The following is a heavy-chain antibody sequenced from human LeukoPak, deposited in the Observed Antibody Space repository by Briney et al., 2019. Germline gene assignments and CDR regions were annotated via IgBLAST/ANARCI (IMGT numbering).Heavy chain of an antibody. CDR2: IGYDGSNK. CDR3: ARVGRYCSGGSCLDY. D-gene: IGHD2-15*01. CDR1: GFTFSSYG. Sequence: GRSLRLSCAASGFTFSSYGMHWVRQAPGKGLEWVAVIGYDGSNKYYADSVKGRFTISRDNSKNTLYLQMNSLRAEDTAVYYCARVGRYCSGGSCLDYWGQGTLVTVSS. V-gene: IGHV3-33*01. J-gene: IGHJ4*02.